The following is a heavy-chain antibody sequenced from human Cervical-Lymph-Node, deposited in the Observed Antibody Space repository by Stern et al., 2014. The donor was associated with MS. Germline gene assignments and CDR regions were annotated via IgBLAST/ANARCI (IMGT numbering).Heavy chain of an antibody. J-gene: IGHJ4*02. D-gene: IGHD3-10*02. CDR3: ARGGNYARGGARTLDY. V-gene: IGHV4-31*03. CDR2: IYYSGGT. CDR1: GGAISSGNHY. Sequence: QVQLQESGPGLVKPSQTLSLTCTVSGGAISSGNHYWSWIRQHPGKGLEWIGYIYYSGGTYYNPSLKSRVTISLDTSKNQFSLKLTSVTATDTAMYYCARGGNYARGGARTLDYWGQGTLVTVSS.